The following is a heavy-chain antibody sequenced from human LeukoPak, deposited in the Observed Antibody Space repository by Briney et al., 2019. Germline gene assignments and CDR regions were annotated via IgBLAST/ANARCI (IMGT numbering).Heavy chain of an antibody. D-gene: IGHD6-19*01. J-gene: IGHJ4*02. CDR2: MNPNSGNT. CDR1: GYTFRSYG. V-gene: IGHV1-8*03. CDR3: ARGQRYSSGWCLDY. Sequence: ASVKVSCKASGYTFRSYGISWVRQAPGQGLEWMGWMNPNSGNTGYAQKFQGRVTITRNTSISTAYMELSSLRSEDTAVYYCARGQRYSSGWCLDYWGQGTLVTVSS.